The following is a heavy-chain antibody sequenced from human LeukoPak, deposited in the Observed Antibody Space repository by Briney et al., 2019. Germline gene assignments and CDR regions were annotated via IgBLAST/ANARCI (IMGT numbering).Heavy chain of an antibody. Sequence: SVKVSCKASGGTFSSYAISWLRQAPGQGLEWMGGIIPIFGTANYAQKFQGRVTITADESTSTAYMELSSLRSEDTAVYYCASFWSGYYTRNWFDPWGQGTLVTVSS. CDR1: GGTFSSYA. CDR3: ASFWSGYYTRNWFDP. CDR2: IIPIFGTA. J-gene: IGHJ5*02. D-gene: IGHD3-3*01. V-gene: IGHV1-69*13.